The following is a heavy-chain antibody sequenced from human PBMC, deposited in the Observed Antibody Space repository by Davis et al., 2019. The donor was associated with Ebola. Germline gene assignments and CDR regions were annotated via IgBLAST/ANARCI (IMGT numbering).Heavy chain of an antibody. CDR1: GFTFIDYY. J-gene: IGHJ4*02. Sequence: ASVKVSCKASGFTFIDYYLHWVRQAPGQGPEWMGWISLNSGSTKYSHKFQGRVTMTRDKSINTAHMDLSGLRSDDTAMSYCARDDKVMHFDYWGQGTLVTVSS. CDR2: ISLNSGST. D-gene: IGHD3-16*01. V-gene: IGHV1-2*02. CDR3: ARDDKVMHFDY.